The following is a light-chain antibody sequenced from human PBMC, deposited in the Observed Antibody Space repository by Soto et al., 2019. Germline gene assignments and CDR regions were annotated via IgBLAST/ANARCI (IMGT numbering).Light chain of an antibody. J-gene: IGLJ2*01. Sequence: QSVLTQPPSASGTPGQRVTISCSGSGSNIGSNTVSWYQQVPGMAPKLLIYGNDQRPSGVPERFSGSKSGTSASLAVSGLQSEDEGDYYCAAWDDSLAVVFGGGTQLTVL. CDR2: GND. CDR1: GSNIGSNT. CDR3: AAWDDSLAVV. V-gene: IGLV1-44*01.